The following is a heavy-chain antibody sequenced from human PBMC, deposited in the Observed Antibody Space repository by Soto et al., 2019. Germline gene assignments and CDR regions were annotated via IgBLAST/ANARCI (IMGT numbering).Heavy chain of an antibody. J-gene: IGHJ4*02. V-gene: IGHV4-59*01. D-gene: IGHD2-15*01. CDR3: AREYGGNCFDY. CDR1: GGSISSYY. CDR2: IDYSGRT. Sequence: PSETLSLTCTVSGGSISSYYWSWIRQPPGEGLEWIGYIDYSGRTNYNPSLKSRVTISVDTSKNQFSLKLSSVTAADTAVYYCAREYGGNCFDYWGQGTLVTVSS.